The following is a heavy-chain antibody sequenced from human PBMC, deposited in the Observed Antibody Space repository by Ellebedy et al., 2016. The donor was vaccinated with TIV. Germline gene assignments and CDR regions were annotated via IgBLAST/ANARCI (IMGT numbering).Heavy chain of an antibody. CDR1: GYHFTNHA. Sequence: AASVKVSCKASGYHFTNHAISRVRQASAQGPVWMGWISTYNGHAKYAQKFQGRVSMTTDTSTTTAYLELRNLTSDDTAVYFCARDKGVTMIVLLDYWGQGTLVTVSS. V-gene: IGHV1-18*01. CDR2: ISTYNGHA. D-gene: IGHD3-22*01. CDR3: ARDKGVTMIVLLDY. J-gene: IGHJ4*02.